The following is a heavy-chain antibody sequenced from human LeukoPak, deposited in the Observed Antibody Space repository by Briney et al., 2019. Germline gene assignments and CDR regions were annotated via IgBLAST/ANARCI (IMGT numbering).Heavy chain of an antibody. D-gene: IGHD1-26*01. CDR3: ARGGSKVGATPTGY. Sequence: GGSLGLSCAASGFTFSSYSMNWVRQAPGKGLEWVSSISSSSSYIYYADSVKGRFTISRDNAKNSLYLQMNSLRAEDTAVYYCARGGSKVGATPTGYWGQGTLVTDSS. CDR2: ISSSSSYI. V-gene: IGHV3-21*01. J-gene: IGHJ4*02. CDR1: GFTFSSYS.